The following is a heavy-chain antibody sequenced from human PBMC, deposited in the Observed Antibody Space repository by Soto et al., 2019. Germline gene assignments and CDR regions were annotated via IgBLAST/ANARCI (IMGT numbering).Heavy chain of an antibody. J-gene: IGHJ2*01. CDR2: IFSNDEK. D-gene: IGHD7-27*01. CDR1: GFSLSNARMG. Sequence: VTLKESGPVLVKPTETHTLTCTVSGFSLSNARMGVSWIRQPPGKALEWLAHIFSNDEKSYSTSLKSRLTISKDTSKSQVVLTMTNMDPVDTATYYCARIPPQTGDRRGGRYFDLWGRGTLVTVSS. CDR3: ARIPPQTGDRRGGRYFDL. V-gene: IGHV2-26*01.